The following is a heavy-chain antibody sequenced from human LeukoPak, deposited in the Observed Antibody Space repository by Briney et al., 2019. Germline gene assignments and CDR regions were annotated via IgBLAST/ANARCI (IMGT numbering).Heavy chain of an antibody. CDR2: IDGSSSEF. V-gene: IGHV3-21*01. J-gene: IGHJ4*02. CDR1: GFTFSRYS. D-gene: IGHD1-26*01. CDR3: ARDGPRIVGAKGGSSDY. Sequence: GGSLRLSCAASGFTFSRYSMNWVRQAPGKGLQWVSSIDGSSSEFYYADSVKGRFTISRDNAKNSLYLQINSLRAEDTAVYYCARDGPRIVGAKGGSSDYWGQGTLVTVSS.